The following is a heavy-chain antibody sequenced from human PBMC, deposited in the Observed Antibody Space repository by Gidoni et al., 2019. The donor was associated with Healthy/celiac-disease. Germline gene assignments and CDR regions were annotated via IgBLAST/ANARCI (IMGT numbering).Heavy chain of an antibody. J-gene: IGHJ3*02. Sequence: QVQLVESGGGVVQPGRSLRLSCAASGFTFSSYAMHWVRQAPGKGLEWVAVISYDGSNKYYADSVKGRFTISRDNSKNTLYLQMNSLRAEDTAVYYCATGNYGDYGVHAFDIWGQGTMVTVSS. CDR1: GFTFSSYA. CDR3: ATGNYGDYGVHAFDI. CDR2: ISYDGSNK. D-gene: IGHD4-17*01. V-gene: IGHV3-30-3*01.